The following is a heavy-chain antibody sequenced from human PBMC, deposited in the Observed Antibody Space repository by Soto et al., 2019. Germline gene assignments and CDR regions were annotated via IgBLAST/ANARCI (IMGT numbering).Heavy chain of an antibody. J-gene: IGHJ4*02. V-gene: IGHV4-34*01. CDR3: ARGRRGIAAAGCSDY. CDR1: GGSFSGYY. CDR2: INHSGST. Sequence: PSETLSLTCAVYGGSFSGYYWSWIRQPPGKGLEWIGEINHSGSTNYNPSLKSRVTISVDTSKNQFSLKLSSVAAADTAVYYCARGRRGIAAAGCSDYWGQGTLVTVSS. D-gene: IGHD6-13*01.